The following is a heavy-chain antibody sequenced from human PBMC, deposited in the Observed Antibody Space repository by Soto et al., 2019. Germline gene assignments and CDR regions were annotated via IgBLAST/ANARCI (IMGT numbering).Heavy chain of an antibody. V-gene: IGHV3-74*03. Sequence: EVQLVESGGGLVQPGGSLRLSCAASGFTFGNYWMHWVRQAPGKGPEWVSRMTSDGRTTQYADSVKGRFTVSRDNAKSTLYLQMNSLRVEDTAVYYCARAEVDYWGPGTLVTVSS. CDR1: GFTFGNYW. J-gene: IGHJ4*02. CDR3: ARAEVDY. CDR2: MTSDGRTT.